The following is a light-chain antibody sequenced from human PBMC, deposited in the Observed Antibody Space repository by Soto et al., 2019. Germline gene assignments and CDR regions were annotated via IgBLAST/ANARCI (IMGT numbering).Light chain of an antibody. CDR3: QQYSVWPLT. Sequence: IVLMQSPGTPSLSPGEGATLSCRASQSVNNNYLAWYQQRPGQAPTVLIFDTSRRATGVPDRFSGSGSGTDFTLTISSLQSEDFAVYYCQQYSVWPLTFGGGTKVDI. J-gene: IGKJ4*01. CDR2: DTS. V-gene: IGKV3-20*01. CDR1: QSVNNNY.